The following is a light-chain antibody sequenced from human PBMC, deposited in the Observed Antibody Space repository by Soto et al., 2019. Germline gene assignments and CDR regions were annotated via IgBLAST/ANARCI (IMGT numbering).Light chain of an antibody. J-gene: IGKJ5*01. CDR2: AAS. CDR1: QVISSF. V-gene: IGKV1-9*01. Sequence: DIHLTQSPSFLSASVGDGVTITCRPSQVISSFLAWYQQKPGKAPNVLIYAASTLQSGVPSRFSGRESGTEYTLTFSSLQPEASAPYYCQQLYIFPLTFGQGTRLEIK. CDR3: QQLYIFPLT.